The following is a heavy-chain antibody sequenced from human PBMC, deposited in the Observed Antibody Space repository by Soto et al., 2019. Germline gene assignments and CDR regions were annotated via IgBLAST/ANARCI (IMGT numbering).Heavy chain of an antibody. V-gene: IGHV1-2*02. CDR1: GYTFTGYY. D-gene: IGHD2-2*01. CDR3: ARDPTQPATLGDY. Sequence: ASVKVSCKASGYTFTGYYMHWVLQAPGQGLEWMGWINPNSGGTNYAQKFQGRVTMTRDTSISTAYMELSRLRSDDTAVYYCARDPTQPATLGDYWGQGTLVTVSS. CDR2: INPNSGGT. J-gene: IGHJ4*02.